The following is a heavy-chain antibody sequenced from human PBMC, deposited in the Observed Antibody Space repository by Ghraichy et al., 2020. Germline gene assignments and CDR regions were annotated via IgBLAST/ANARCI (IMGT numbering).Heavy chain of an antibody. V-gene: IGHV1-2*04. J-gene: IGHJ6*02. CDR3: ARDKPTVTSIYYYYGMDV. CDR1: RSYFSTSF. CDR2: INPNSGGT. D-gene: IGHD4-17*01. Sequence: ASVKVSCKAGRSYFSTSFTHSFLVSPLLLLKKMGWINPNSGGTNYAQKFQGWVTMTRDTSISTAYMELSRLRSDDTSVYYCARDKPTVTSIYYYYGMDVWGQG.